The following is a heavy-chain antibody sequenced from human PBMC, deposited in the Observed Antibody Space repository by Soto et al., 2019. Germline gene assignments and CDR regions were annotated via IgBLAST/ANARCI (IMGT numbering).Heavy chain of an antibody. CDR2: ISGSSVYI. J-gene: IGHJ5*02. CDR3: AREGALKPFSS. CDR1: GFTFSNYN. Sequence: PGGSLRLSCVASGFTFSNYNMNWVRQAPGRGLEWVSHISGSSVYIHYADSVKGRFTISRDNAKNLVYLQMDSLRVEDTAVYYCAREGALKPFSSWGQGALVTVS. V-gene: IGHV3-21*01.